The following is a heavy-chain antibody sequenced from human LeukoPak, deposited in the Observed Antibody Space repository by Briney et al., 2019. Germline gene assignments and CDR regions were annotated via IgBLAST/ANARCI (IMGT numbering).Heavy chain of an antibody. Sequence: GGALRLSCAAPGFTFSKYGLHRGRPAPRQGLEWVAVISHDGSNKYYADSLKGQFTISRDNSKNTLYLQMNSLRAEDTAVYYCMGFNWFDPWGQGTLVTVSS. J-gene: IGHJ5*02. CDR3: MGFNWFDP. V-gene: IGHV3-30*03. CDR1: GFTFSKYG. CDR2: ISHDGSNK.